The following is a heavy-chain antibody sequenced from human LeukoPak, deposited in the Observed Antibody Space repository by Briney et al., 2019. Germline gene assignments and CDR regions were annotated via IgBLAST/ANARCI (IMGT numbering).Heavy chain of an antibody. CDR2: IYSGRTI. J-gene: IGHJ5*01. D-gene: IGHD2-15*01. CDR3: VRHDGRGGSAMGAFDS. Sequence: SETLSLTCTISAASISSSSHHWGWIRQSPGKGLEWIGSIYSGRTIYYSPSLNSRVTISVVTSKDQFILQLNSVTAADTAVYYCVRHDGRGGSAMGAFDSWGQGSLVTVSS. CDR1: AASISSSSHH. V-gene: IGHV4-39*01.